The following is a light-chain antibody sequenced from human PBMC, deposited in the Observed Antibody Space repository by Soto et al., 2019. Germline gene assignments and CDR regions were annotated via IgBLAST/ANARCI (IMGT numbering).Light chain of an antibody. CDR3: QVWDSSTVV. V-gene: IGLV3-9*01. CDR1: NIGTKS. Sequence: SSELPQPLSVSVALGQTARITCGGNNIGTKSVHWYQQNPGQAPVLVIYRDNNRPSGIPERFSGSNSGNTATLTISRAQDGDEADYSCQVWDSSTVVFGGGTKLTVL. CDR2: RDN. J-gene: IGLJ2*01.